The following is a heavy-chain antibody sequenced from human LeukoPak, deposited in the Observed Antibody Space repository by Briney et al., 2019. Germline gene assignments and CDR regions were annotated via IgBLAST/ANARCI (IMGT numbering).Heavy chain of an antibody. J-gene: IGHJ4*02. D-gene: IGHD1-26*01. CDR2: ISYDGSNK. V-gene: IGHV3-30*18. CDR1: GFTFSSYG. Sequence: GGSLRLSCAASGFTFSSYGMLWVRQAPGKGLEWVAVISYDGSNKYYADSVKGRFTISRDNSKNTLYLQMNSLRAEDTAVYYCAKDSSGSYYNWGQGTLVTVSS. CDR3: AKDSSGSYYN.